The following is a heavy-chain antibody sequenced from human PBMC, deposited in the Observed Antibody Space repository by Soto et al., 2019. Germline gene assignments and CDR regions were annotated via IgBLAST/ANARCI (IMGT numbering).Heavy chain of an antibody. CDR3: ARAHDYGDYTEAFDI. CDR2: ISSSSSTI. Sequence: EVQLLESGGGLVQPAGSLRLSCAASGFTFSRYAMSWVRQAPGKGLEWVSYISSSSSTIYYADSVKGRFTISRDNAKNSLYLQMNRLRAEDTAVYYCARAHDYGDYTEAFDIWGQGTMVTVSS. J-gene: IGHJ3*02. D-gene: IGHD4-17*01. V-gene: IGHV3-48*01. CDR1: GFTFSRYA.